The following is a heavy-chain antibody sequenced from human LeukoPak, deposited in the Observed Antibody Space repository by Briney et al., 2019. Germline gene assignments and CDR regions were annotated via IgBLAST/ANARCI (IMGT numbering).Heavy chain of an antibody. CDR1: GGTFSSYA. V-gene: IGHV1-69*05. CDR3: ARVSDIVVVPAPLGVNEFDI. CDR2: IIPIFGTA. J-gene: IGHJ3*02. Sequence: SVKVSCKASGGTFSSYAISWVRQAPGQGLEWMGGIIPIFGTANYAQKFQGRVTITTDESTSTAYMELSSLRSEDTAVYYCARVSDIVVVPAPLGVNEFDIWGQGTMVTVSS. D-gene: IGHD2-2*01.